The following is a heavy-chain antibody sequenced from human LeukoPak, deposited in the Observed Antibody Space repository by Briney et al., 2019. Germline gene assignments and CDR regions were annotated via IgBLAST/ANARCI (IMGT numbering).Heavy chain of an antibody. CDR3: ARDDSGNYFYYNMDV. CDR1: GYXFTGYY. Sequence: ASVKVSCKTSGYXFTGYYIHWVRQAPGQGHEWMGWINPNSGGTNSAQKFQGRVTMTRDTSITTAYMELSRLRSDDTAVYYCARDDSGNYFYYNMDVWGQGTTVTVSS. J-gene: IGHJ6*02. V-gene: IGHV1-2*02. D-gene: IGHD1-26*01. CDR2: INPNSGGT.